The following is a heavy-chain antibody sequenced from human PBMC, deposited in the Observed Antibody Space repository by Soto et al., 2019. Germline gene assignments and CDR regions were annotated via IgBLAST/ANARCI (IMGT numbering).Heavy chain of an antibody. V-gene: IGHV3-15*01. Sequence: NPGGSLRLSCAASGFNFNIAWMSWVRQVPGGGLEWVGRIKTEADGGTTDYAAAVKGRFTISRDDSKNTLYLQMNSLKTEDTAVYYCTTDGYSSGYYYYGMDVWGQGTTVTVSS. CDR1: GFNFNIAW. D-gene: IGHD6-19*01. CDR3: TTDGYSSGYYYYGMDV. J-gene: IGHJ6*02. CDR2: IKTEADGGTT.